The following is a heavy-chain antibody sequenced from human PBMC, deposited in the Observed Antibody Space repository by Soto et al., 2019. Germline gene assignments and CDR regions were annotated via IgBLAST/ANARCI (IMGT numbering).Heavy chain of an antibody. CDR1: GGSISSYY. J-gene: IGHJ4*02. CDR2: IYYSGST. Sequence: QVQLQESGPGLVKPSETLSLTCTVSGGSISSYYWSWIRQPPGKGLEWIGYIYYSGSTNYNPSLKSRVTISVDTSKNHCSLKLSSVTAADTAVYYCASLARRVLYFDYWGQGTLVTVSS. V-gene: IGHV4-59*01. D-gene: IGHD2-8*01. CDR3: ASLARRVLYFDY.